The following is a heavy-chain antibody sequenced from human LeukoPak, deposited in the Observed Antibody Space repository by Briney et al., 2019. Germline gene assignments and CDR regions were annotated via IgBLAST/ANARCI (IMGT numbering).Heavy chain of an antibody. D-gene: IGHD6-19*01. Sequence: GASVKVSCEASGYIFTNYAINWMRQAPGQGLEWMGWITTSTGNPTCAQGFTGRFVFSSDTSVSTAYLQISSLRAEDTAVYYCARDPYAPPSSDLQRFDSWGQGTLVTVSS. J-gene: IGHJ5*01. CDR2: ITTSTGNP. CDR1: GYIFTNYA. V-gene: IGHV7-4-1*02. CDR3: ARDPYAPPSSDLQRFDS.